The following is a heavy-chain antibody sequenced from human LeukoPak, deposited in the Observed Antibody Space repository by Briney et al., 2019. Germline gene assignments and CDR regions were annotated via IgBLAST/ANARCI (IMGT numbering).Heavy chain of an antibody. J-gene: IGHJ4*02. V-gene: IGHV3-23*01. CDR3: AKGNYYDSSGYYYFVY. D-gene: IGHD3-22*01. CDR2: ISGSGGST. Sequence: PGGSLRLSCAASGFTFSSYAMSWVRQAPGKGLEWVSAISGSGGSTYYADSVKGRFTISRDNSKNTVYVQMNSLRAEDTAVYYCAKGNYYDSSGYYYFVYRGQGTLGTVSS. CDR1: GFTFSSYA.